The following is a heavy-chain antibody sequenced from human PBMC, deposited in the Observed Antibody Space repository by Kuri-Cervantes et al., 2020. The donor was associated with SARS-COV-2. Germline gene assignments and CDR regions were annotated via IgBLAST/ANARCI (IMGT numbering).Heavy chain of an antibody. CDR3: AKDLVRASSGWQGYYYYYGMDV. CDR1: GFTFSSCG. D-gene: IGHD6-19*01. CDR2: ISYDGSNK. Sequence: GGSLRLSCAASGFTFSSCGMHWVRQAPGKGLEWVAVISYDGSNKYYADSVKGRFTISRDNSKNTLYLQMNSLRAEDTAVYYCAKDLVRASSGWQGYYYYYGMDVWGQGTTVTVSS. J-gene: IGHJ6*02. V-gene: IGHV3-30*18.